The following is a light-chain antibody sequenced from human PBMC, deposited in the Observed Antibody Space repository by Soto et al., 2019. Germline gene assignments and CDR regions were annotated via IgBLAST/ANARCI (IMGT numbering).Light chain of an antibody. V-gene: IGKV4-1*01. Sequence: DIVMTQSPDSLAVSLGERATINCKSSQTILYSSNNKNYLAWYQQKPGQPPKLLIYWASTRESGVPDRFSGSGSGTDFTLTINSLQAEDVAVYYCHQYYDTPWTFGQGTKVEIK. CDR2: WAS. CDR1: QTILYSSNNKNY. CDR3: HQYYDTPWT. J-gene: IGKJ1*01.